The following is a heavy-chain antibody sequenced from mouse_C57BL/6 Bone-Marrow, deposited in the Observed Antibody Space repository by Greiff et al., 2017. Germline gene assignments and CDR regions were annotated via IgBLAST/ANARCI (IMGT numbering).Heavy chain of an antibody. Sequence: EVMLEQSEAGLVQPGSSMKLSCTASGYTFTDYYMAWVRQVPEKGLEWVGNINYDGGSTYYLDSLKSRIIISRDNAKNILYLQMSSLKSEDAATYCCERDPFCYDYWGQGTLVTVSA. CDR3: ERDPFCYDY. CDR1: GYTFTDYY. CDR2: INYDGGST. J-gene: IGHJ3*01. V-gene: IGHV5-16*01. D-gene: IGHD2-4*01.